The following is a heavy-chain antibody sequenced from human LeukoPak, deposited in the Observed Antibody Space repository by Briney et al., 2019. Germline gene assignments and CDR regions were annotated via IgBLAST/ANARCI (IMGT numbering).Heavy chain of an antibody. CDR3: AKDVEADTSMDYYYYYGTDV. CDR1: GFTFSSYA. CDR2: ISYDGSNK. V-gene: IGHV3-30-3*01. Sequence: GRSLRLSCAASGFTFSSYAMHWVRQAPGKGLEWVAVISYDGSNKYYADSVKGRFTISRDNSKNTLYLQMNSLRAEDTAVYYCAKDVEADTSMDYYYYYGTDVWGQGTTVTVSS. D-gene: IGHD5-18*01. J-gene: IGHJ6*02.